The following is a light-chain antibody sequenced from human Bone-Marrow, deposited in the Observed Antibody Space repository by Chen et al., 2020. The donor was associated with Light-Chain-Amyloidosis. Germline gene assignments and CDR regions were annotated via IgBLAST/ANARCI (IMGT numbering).Light chain of an antibody. CDR3: QSADSSGTYEVI. V-gene: IGLV3-25*03. CDR1: DLPTKY. CDR2: RDT. J-gene: IGLJ2*01. Sequence: SYELTQPPSVSVSPGPTARITCSGDDLPTKYAYWYQQKPGQAPVLVIHRDTERPSGISERFSGSSSGTTATLTISGVQAEGEADYHCQSADSSGTYEVIFGGGTKLTVL.